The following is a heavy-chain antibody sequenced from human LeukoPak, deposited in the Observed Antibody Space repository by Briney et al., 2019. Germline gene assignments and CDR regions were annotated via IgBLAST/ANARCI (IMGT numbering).Heavy chain of an antibody. CDR1: GFTFSNAW. Sequence: GGSLRLSCAASGFTFSNAWMSWVRQAPGKGLEWVSAISGSGGSTYYADSVKGRFTISRDNSKNTLYLQMNSLRAEDTAVYYCARRGYSYGYWFDPWGQGTLVTVSS. J-gene: IGHJ5*02. CDR3: ARRGYSYGYWFDP. D-gene: IGHD5-18*01. V-gene: IGHV3-23*01. CDR2: ISGSGGST.